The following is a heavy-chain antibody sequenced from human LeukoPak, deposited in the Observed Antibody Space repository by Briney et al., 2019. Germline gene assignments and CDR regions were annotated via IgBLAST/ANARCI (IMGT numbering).Heavy chain of an antibody. V-gene: IGHV4-30-4*01. J-gene: IGHJ4*02. CDR2: IYYSGST. Sequence: SETLSLTCTVSGGSISSGDYYWSWIRQPPGKGLEWIGYIYYSGSTYYNPSLKSRVTISVDTSKNQFSLKLSSVTAADTAVYYCASGYSYGYPCGDWGQGTLVTVSS. CDR1: GGSISSGDYY. D-gene: IGHD5-18*01. CDR3: ASGYSYGYPCGD.